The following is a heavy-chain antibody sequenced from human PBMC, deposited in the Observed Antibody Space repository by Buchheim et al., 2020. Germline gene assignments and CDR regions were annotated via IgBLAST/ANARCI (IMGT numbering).Heavy chain of an antibody. CDR1: GFTFSSYA. CDR3: AKVRGLGSSGFPDAFDI. Sequence: EVQLLESGGGLVQPGGSLRLSCAASGFTFSSYAMSWVRQAPGKGLEWVSAISGSGGSTFYADSVKGRFPISRDNSKNTLYLQMNSLRAEDTAVYYCAKVRGLGSSGFPDAFDIWGQGT. D-gene: IGHD3-22*01. V-gene: IGHV3-23*01. CDR2: ISGSGGST. J-gene: IGHJ3*02.